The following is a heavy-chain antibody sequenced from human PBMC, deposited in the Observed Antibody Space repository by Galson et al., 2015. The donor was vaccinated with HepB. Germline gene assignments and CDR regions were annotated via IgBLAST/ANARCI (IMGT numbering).Heavy chain of an antibody. V-gene: IGHV3-30-3*01. Sequence: LRLSCAASGFTFSSYAMHWVRQAPGKGLEWVAVISYDGSNKYYADSVKGRFTISRDNSKNTLYLQMNSLRAEDTAVYYCARVQWRIAAAGTNYYYYGMDVWGQGTTVTVSS. CDR1: GFTFSSYA. CDR2: ISYDGSNK. D-gene: IGHD6-13*01. CDR3: ARVQWRIAAAGTNYYYYGMDV. J-gene: IGHJ6*02.